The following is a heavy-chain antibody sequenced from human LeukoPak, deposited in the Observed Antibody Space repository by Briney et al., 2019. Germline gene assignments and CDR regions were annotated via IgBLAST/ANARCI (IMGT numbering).Heavy chain of an antibody. CDR3: AKGRVSSSTWYSTYYYCFYMDL. CDR2: VDHTGST. Sequence: SETLSLTCTVSGGSISSYYWTWIRQPPGKGLEWIGYVDHTGSTNFNPSLNGRVSISRDTTKNLFSLRLRSVTAADTAVYFCAKGRVSSSTWYSTYYYCFYMDLWGKGTTVTVSS. D-gene: IGHD6-13*01. CDR1: GGSISSYY. V-gene: IGHV4-59*01. J-gene: IGHJ6*03.